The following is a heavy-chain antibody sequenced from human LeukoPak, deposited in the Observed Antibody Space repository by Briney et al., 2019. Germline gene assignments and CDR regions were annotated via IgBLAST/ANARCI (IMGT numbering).Heavy chain of an antibody. V-gene: IGHV3-48*01. J-gene: IGHJ4*02. CDR3: ARVFVVPVWSFDY. CDR1: GFSFSSYS. D-gene: IGHD2-2*01. Sequence: GGSLRLSCAASGFSFSSYSMNWVRQAPGKGLEWVSYISTSSTTIYYADSVKGRFTISRDNAKNSLYLQMNSLRAEDTAVYYCARVFVVPVWSFDYWGQGTLVTVSS. CDR2: ISTSSTTI.